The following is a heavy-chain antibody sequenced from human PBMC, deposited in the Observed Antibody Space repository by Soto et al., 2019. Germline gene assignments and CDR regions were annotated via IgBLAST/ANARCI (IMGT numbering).Heavy chain of an antibody. J-gene: IGHJ4*02. V-gene: IGHV3-7*01. CDR1: GFTFNSYW. Sequence: PGGSLRLSCAAAGFTFNSYWMSWVRQAPGKGLQWVASINQDGTEQHYVDSVRGRFTVSRDNVRNSMYLQVNSLRAEDTAVYYCARDHTSLGITGDNWGQGSLVTVSS. CDR3: ARDHTSLGITGDN. D-gene: IGHD6-13*01. CDR2: INQDGTEQ.